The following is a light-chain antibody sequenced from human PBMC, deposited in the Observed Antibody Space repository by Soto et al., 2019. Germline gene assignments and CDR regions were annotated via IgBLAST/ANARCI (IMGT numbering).Light chain of an antibody. CDR2: DVS. Sequence: XSCTGTSSDVGGYNYVSWYQQHPGKAPKLMIYDVSNRPSGVSNRFSGSKSGNTASLTISGLQAEDEADYYCSSYTSSSTVVFGGGTKLTVL. J-gene: IGLJ2*01. CDR3: SSYTSSSTVV. V-gene: IGLV2-14*04. CDR1: SSDVGGYNY.